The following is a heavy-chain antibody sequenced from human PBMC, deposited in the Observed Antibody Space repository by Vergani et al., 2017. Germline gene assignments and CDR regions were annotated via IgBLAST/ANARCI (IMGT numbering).Heavy chain of an antibody. Sequence: EVQLVESGGGLVKPGGSLRLSCAASGFTFSNAWMSWVRQAPGKGLEWVGRIKSKTDGGTTDYAAPVKGRFTISRDDSKNTLYLQMNSLKTEDTAVYYCTTDAGNNWVDAFDIWGQGTMVTVSS. J-gene: IGHJ3*02. CDR3: TTDAGNNWVDAFDI. V-gene: IGHV3-15*01. CDR2: IKSKTDGGTT. CDR1: GFTFSNAW. D-gene: IGHD1-1*01.